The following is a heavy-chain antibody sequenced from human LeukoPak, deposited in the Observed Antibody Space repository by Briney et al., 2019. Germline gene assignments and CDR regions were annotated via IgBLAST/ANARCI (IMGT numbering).Heavy chain of an antibody. CDR1: RFTFSSYG. D-gene: IGHD3-10*01. J-gene: IGHJ6*02. CDR2: ISDTGGGT. CDR3: AKEMLRGYYYYGMHV. Sequence: PGGSLRLSCAASRFTFSSYGMTWVRQAPGKGLEWVSTISDTGGGTFYADSVKGRFTISRDNSQNTLFLQMNRLRADDTAIYYCAKEMLRGYYYYGMHVWGQGTTVTVSS. V-gene: IGHV3-23*01.